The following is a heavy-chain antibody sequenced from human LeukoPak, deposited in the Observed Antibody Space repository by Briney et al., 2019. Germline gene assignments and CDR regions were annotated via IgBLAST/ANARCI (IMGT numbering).Heavy chain of an antibody. D-gene: IGHD3-10*01. CDR1: GFTFSSYG. CDR3: AKALLWPGERPGYYYYYMDV. V-gene: IGHV3-23*01. J-gene: IGHJ6*03. Sequence: GGSLRLSCAASGFTFSSYGMNWVRQAPGKGLEWVSAISRSGGSTYYADSVRGRFTISRDNSKNTLHLQMDSLRAEDTAVYYCAKALLWPGERPGYYYYYMDVWGKGTTVTISS. CDR2: ISRSGGST.